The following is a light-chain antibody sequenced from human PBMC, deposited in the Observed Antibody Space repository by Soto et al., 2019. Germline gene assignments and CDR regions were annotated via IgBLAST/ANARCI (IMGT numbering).Light chain of an antibody. Sequence: QSVLTQPPSVSGAPGQRVTISCTGSSSNIGAGYDVHWYQQLPGTAPKLLIYGNSNRPSGVPDRFYGSKSGTSASLAITGLQAEYEADYYCQSYDSSLSGWVFGGGTKLTVL. CDR2: GNS. V-gene: IGLV1-40*01. J-gene: IGLJ3*02. CDR1: SSNIGAGYD. CDR3: QSYDSSLSGWV.